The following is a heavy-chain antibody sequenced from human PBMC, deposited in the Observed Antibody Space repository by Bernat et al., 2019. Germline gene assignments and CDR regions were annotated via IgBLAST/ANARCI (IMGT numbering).Heavy chain of an antibody. V-gene: IGHV4-38-2*02. CDR2: IYHSGST. CDR3: ARDQGSSWYKRYNWFDP. Sequence: QVQLQESGPGLVKPSETLSLTCAVSGYSISSGYYWGWIRQPPGKGLEWIGSIYHSGSTYYNPSLKSRVTISVDTSKNQFSLKLSSMTAADTAVYYCARDQGSSWYKRYNWFDPWGQGTLVTVSS. J-gene: IGHJ5*02. CDR1: GYSISSGYY. D-gene: IGHD6-13*01.